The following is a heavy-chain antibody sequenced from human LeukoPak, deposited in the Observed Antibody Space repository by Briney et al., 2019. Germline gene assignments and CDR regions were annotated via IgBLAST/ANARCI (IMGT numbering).Heavy chain of an antibody. CDR2: INQDGSEK. D-gene: IGHD3-22*01. Sequence: GGSLRLSCAVSGFTFSSYWMNWVRQAPEKGLEWVANINQDGSEKYYVDSVKGRFTISRDNAKNSLYLQMNSLRAEDTAMYYCARVTGDTSSYRPCNYWGQGTLVTVSS. CDR3: ARVTGDTSSYRPCNY. CDR1: GFTFSSYW. J-gene: IGHJ4*02. V-gene: IGHV3-7*01.